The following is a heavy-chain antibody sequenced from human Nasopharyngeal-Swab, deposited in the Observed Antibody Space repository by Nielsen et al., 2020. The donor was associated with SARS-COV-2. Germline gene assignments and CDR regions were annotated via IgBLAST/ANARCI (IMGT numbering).Heavy chain of an antibody. CDR3: ARIAVAGPDNDY. V-gene: IGHV1-69*06. D-gene: IGHD6-19*01. Sequence: SVKVSCKASGYTFTSYYMHWVRQAPGQGLEWMGGIIPIFGTANYAQKFQGRVTITADKSTSTAYMELSSLRSEDTAVYYCARIAVAGPDNDYWGQGTLVTVSS. J-gene: IGHJ4*02. CDR1: GYTFTSYY. CDR2: IIPIFGTA.